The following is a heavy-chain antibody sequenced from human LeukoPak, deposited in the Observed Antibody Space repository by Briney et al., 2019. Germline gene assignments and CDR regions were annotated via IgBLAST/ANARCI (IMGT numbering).Heavy chain of an antibody. Sequence: PGGSLRLSCAASGFTFGDYGMSWVRQAPGKGLEWVSGINWNGGSTGYADSVKGRFIISRDNAKNSLYLRMNSLRAEDTALYYCARDGYDSSGYYDWGQGTLVTVSS. V-gene: IGHV3-20*04. J-gene: IGHJ4*02. CDR3: ARDGYDSSGYYD. CDR1: GFTFGDYG. D-gene: IGHD3-22*01. CDR2: INWNGGST.